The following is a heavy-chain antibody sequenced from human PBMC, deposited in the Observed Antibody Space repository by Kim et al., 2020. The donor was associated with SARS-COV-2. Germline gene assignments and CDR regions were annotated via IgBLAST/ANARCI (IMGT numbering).Heavy chain of an antibody. V-gene: IGHV3-74*01. J-gene: IGHJ4*02. D-gene: IGHD6-13*01. Sequence: GGSLRLSCAASGFTFSGYWMHWVRQAPGKGLVWVSRINTDGSSTSYADSVKGRFTISRDNAKNTLYMQMNSLRAEDTAVYFCARGTLSPGGTDYWGQGTLVTVSS. CDR1: GFTFSGYW. CDR3: ARGTLSPGGTDY. CDR2: INTDGSST.